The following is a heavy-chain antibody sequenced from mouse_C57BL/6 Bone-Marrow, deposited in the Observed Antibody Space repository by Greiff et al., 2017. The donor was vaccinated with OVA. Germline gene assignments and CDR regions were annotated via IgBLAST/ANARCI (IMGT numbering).Heavy chain of an antibody. V-gene: IGHV14-4*01. Sequence: EVKLVESGAELVRPGASVKLSCTASGFNIKDDYMHWVKQRPEQGLEWIGWIDPENGDTEYASKFQGKATITADTSSNTAYLQLSSLTSEDTAVYYCTPLITTVGADYWGQGTTLTVSS. CDR1: GFNIKDDY. CDR3: TPLITTVGADY. D-gene: IGHD1-1*01. J-gene: IGHJ2*01. CDR2: IDPENGDT.